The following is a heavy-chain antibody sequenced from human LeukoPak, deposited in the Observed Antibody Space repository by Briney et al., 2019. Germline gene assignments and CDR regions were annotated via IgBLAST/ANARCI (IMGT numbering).Heavy chain of an antibody. CDR3: ARDNYYGSGSSYYYYGMDV. V-gene: IGHV3-21*01. CDR2: ISSSSSYI. D-gene: IGHD3-10*01. J-gene: IGHJ6*02. Sequence: GGSLRLSCADSGLTFGTYAMNWVRQAPGKGLEWVSSISSSSSYIYYADSVKGRFTISRDNAKNSLYLQMNSLRAEDTAVYYCARDNYYGSGSSYYYYGMDVWGQGTTVTVSS. CDR1: GLTFGTYA.